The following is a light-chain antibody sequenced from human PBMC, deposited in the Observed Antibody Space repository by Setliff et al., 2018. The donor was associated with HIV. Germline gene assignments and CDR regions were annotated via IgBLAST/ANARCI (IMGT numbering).Light chain of an antibody. V-gene: IGLV2-14*01. J-gene: IGLJ1*01. CDR1: SSDVGNYNY. CDR2: DVS. CDR3: SSYTGRSTFV. Sequence: QSALTRPASVSGSPGQSITISCTGISSDVGNYNYVSWYQEHPGKAPILMIYDVSKRPSGVSNRFSGSKSGNTASLTISGLQAEDEADYHCSSYTGRSTFVFGTGTKVTVL.